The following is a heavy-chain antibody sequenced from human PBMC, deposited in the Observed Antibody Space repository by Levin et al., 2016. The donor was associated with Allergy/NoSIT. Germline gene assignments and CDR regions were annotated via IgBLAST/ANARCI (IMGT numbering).Heavy chain of an antibody. J-gene: IGHJ4*02. CDR2: IYPGDSDT. CDR3: ARPSGSSGPFDY. V-gene: IGHV5-51*01. D-gene: IGHD6-19*01. Sequence: VRQMPGKGLEWMGIIYPGDSDTRYSPSFQGQVTISADKSISTAYLQWSSLKASDTAMYYCARPSGSSGPFDYWGQGTLVTVSS.